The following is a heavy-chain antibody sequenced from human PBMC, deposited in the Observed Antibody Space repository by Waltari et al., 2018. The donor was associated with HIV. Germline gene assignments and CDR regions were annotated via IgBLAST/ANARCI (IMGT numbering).Heavy chain of an antibody. Sequence: EVQLLESGGDLVQPGGSLRLSCAASGFTFRDYAMSWVRQAQGKGLEWVSSITGSGGSPEFADSVKGRFTISRDNSKNTLYLQMNNLRGEDTAVYYCVRSVDYWGQGTLVTVSS. CDR1: GFTFRDYA. CDR2: ITGSGGSP. CDR3: VRSVDY. V-gene: IGHV3-23*01. J-gene: IGHJ4*02.